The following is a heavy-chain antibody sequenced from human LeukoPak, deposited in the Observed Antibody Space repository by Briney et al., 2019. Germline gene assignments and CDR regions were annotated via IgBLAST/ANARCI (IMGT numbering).Heavy chain of an antibody. Sequence: ASVKASCKASGYSFSDYAVQWVRQAPGQRLEWMGWINAGNGRTEYSQNFQGRATFTRDRSANTAYMELSSLRSEDTSIYYCARGRWTATETTYYLDYWGQGTLVTVSS. J-gene: IGHJ4*02. D-gene: IGHD4-17*01. V-gene: IGHV1-3*01. CDR3: ARGRWTATETTYYLDY. CDR2: INAGNGRT. CDR1: GYSFSDYA.